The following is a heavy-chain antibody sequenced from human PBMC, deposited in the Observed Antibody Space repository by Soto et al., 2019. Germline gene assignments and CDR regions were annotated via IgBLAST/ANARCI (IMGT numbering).Heavy chain of an antibody. D-gene: IGHD3-3*01. CDR2: INHSGST. CDR1: GGSFSGYY. J-gene: IGHJ4*02. Sequence: SETLSLTCAVYGGSFSGYYWIWIRQPPGKGLEWIGEINHSGSTNYNPSLKSRVTISVDTSKNQFSLKLSSVTAADTAVYYCATTHDLEWLSIDYGVQETLVTVSS. CDR3: ATTHDLEWLSIDY. V-gene: IGHV4-34*01.